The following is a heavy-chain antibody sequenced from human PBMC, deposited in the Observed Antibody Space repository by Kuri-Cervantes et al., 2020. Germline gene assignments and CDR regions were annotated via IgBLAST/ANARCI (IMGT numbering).Heavy chain of an antibody. Sequence: GGSLRLSCAASGFTFSSYWMHWVRQAPGKGPEWVTFISYDGNNKYYADSVKGRFTISRDNSKNTLYLQMNSLRAEDTALYYCAKELHVAVAGIDYWGQGTLVTVSS. CDR3: AKELHVAVAGIDY. CDR1: GFTFSSYW. J-gene: IGHJ4*02. CDR2: ISYDGNNK. D-gene: IGHD6-19*01. V-gene: IGHV3-30*18.